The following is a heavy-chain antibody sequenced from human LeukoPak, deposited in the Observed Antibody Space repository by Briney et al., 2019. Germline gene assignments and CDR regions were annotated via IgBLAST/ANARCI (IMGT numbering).Heavy chain of an antibody. D-gene: IGHD3-22*01. V-gene: IGHV4-59*12. CDR2: ISYRGNT. Sequence: SETLSLTCTVSGGALSSYHWNWIRQSPGRGLEWLGHISYRGNTDYNPALKSRVTISVDMFYNQFSLKLSSVTAADTAVYYCAGTYYFDSSGHYFGGNGFDIWGQGTMVTVSS. CDR3: AGTYYFDSSGHYFGGNGFDI. J-gene: IGHJ3*02. CDR1: GGALSSYH.